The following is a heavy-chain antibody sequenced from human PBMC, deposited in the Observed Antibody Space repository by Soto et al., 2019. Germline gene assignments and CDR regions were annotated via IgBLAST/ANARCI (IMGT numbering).Heavy chain of an antibody. CDR1: GYTFTTSG. J-gene: IGHJ6*02. D-gene: IGHD1-7*01. CDR2: VSGYNGNT. V-gene: IGHV1-18*01. CDR3: ARAGELPYYSYGMDV. Sequence: QVQLVQSGGEVKKPGASVKVSCKASGYTFTTSGVSWVRQAPGQGLEWMGWVSGYNGNTKYEEKFLDRVTITTDTSTSTAYLEFRSLKTDDTAVYSCARAGELPYYSYGMDVWGQGTTVIGSS.